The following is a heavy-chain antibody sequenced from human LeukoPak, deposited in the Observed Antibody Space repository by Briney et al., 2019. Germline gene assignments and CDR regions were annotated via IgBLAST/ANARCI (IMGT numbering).Heavy chain of an antibody. Sequence: GGSLRLSCAASGFTFSTYVLSWVRQALGKGLEWVSVISGSGDSTHYADSVKGRFTISRDNSKNTVYLQVNSLRAEDTAVYYCAKGSGSYNGYGMDVWGKGSTVTVSS. CDR2: ISGSGDST. CDR3: AKGSGSYNGYGMDV. D-gene: IGHD3-10*01. J-gene: IGHJ6*04. CDR1: GFTFSTYV. V-gene: IGHV3-23*01.